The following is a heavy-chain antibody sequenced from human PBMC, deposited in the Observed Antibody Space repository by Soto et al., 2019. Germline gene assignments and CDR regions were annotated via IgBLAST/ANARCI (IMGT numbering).Heavy chain of an antibody. J-gene: IGHJ6*02. CDR3: ARAGCDGGSCYTLVGLRYGMDV. CDR2: ISYDGNNK. D-gene: IGHD2-15*01. CDR1: GFTFSSYV. V-gene: IGHV3-30-3*01. Sequence: QVQLVESGGGVVQPGRSLRLSCAASGFTFSSYVMHWVRQAPRKGQEWVAIISYDGNNKYYADSVKGRFTISRDNSKNTLYLQMNSLRAEDTAVYYCARAGCDGGSCYTLVGLRYGMDVLGQGTTVTVSS.